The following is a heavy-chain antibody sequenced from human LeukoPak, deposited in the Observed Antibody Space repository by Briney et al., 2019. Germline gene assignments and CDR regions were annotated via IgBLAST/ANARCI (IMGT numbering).Heavy chain of an antibody. CDR3: ARVVVPMVYSINGDWGY. D-gene: IGHD2-8*01. J-gene: IGHJ4*01. Sequence: SETLSLTCSVSDDSITMYYWTWIRQPPGKGLEWIGYVDHTGSTNFNPSLNGRVSISRDTTKNLFSLRLRSVTAADTAVYFCARVVVPMVYSINGDWGYWGQGRLVTVSS. CDR1: DDSITMYY. CDR2: VDHTGST. V-gene: IGHV4-59*01.